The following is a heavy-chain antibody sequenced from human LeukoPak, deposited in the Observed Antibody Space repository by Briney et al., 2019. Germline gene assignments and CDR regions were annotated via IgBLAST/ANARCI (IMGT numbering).Heavy chain of an antibody. CDR3: AKDFYVGPVLARYFDY. V-gene: IGHV3-30*02. CDR1: GFTFSNYG. J-gene: IGHJ4*02. CDR2: IRYDGSNK. Sequence: GGSLRLSCAASGFTFSNYGMHWVRQAPGKGLEWVAFIRYDGSNKYFADSVKGRFIISRDNSKNTLYLQMNSLRADDTAVYYCAKDFYVGPVLARYFDYWGQGTLVTVSS. D-gene: IGHD2-8*02.